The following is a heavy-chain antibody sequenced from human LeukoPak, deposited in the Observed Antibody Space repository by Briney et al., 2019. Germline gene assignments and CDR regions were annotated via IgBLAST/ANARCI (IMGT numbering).Heavy chain of an antibody. J-gene: IGHJ4*02. CDR1: GGTFSSYA. D-gene: IGHD3-9*01. CDR3: ARDSLTGYYEWDY. V-gene: IGHV1-69*06. Sequence: SSVKVSCKASGGTFSSYAISRVRQAPGQGLEWMGGIIPIFGTANYAQKFQGRVTITADKSTSTAYMELSSLRSEDTAVYYCARDSLTGYYEWDYWGQGTLVTVSS. CDR2: IIPIFGTA.